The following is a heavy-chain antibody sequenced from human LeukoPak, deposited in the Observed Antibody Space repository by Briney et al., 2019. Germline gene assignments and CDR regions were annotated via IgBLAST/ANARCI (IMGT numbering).Heavy chain of an antibody. V-gene: IGHV3-23*01. Sequence: PGGALRLSCAASGFSFSSYAMSWVRQAPGKGLEWVSSISNSGGRTFYTDSVKGRFTISRDNSKITLYLQMNSLRAEDTAVYYCAKSYNGYASKPDYWGQGTLVTVSS. CDR1: GFSFSSYA. D-gene: IGHD5-12*01. J-gene: IGHJ4*02. CDR3: AKSYNGYASKPDY. CDR2: ISNSGGRT.